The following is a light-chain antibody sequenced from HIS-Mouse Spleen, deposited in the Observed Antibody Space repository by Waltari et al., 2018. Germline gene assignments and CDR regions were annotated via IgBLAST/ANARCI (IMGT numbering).Light chain of an antibody. CDR3: YSAADNSGV. CDR1: VLAKKY. Sequence: SYELTQPSSVSVSPGQTARITCSGDVLAKKYARWFQQKPGQAPVLEIYKDSERPSGIPERFAGSSSGTTGTLTISGAQVEDEADYYCYSAADNSGVFGGGTKLTVL. CDR2: KDS. J-gene: IGLJ2*01. V-gene: IGLV3-27*01.